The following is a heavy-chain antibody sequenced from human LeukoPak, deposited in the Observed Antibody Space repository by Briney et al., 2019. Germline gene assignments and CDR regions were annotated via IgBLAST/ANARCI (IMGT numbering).Heavy chain of an antibody. CDR1: GFTFSSYA. D-gene: IGHD2-2*01. V-gene: IGHV3-64*01. CDR3: ARGDVVVPAAIDY. CDR2: ISSNGGST. J-gene: IGHJ4*02. Sequence: GGSLRLSCAASGFTFSSYAMHRVRQAPGKGLEYVSAISSNGGSTYYANSVKGRFTISRDNSKNTLYLQMGSLRAEDMAVYYCARGDVVVPAAIDYWGQGTLVTVSS.